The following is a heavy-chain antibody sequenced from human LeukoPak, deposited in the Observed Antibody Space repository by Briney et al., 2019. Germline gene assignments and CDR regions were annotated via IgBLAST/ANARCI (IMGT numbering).Heavy chain of an antibody. D-gene: IGHD4-23*01. V-gene: IGHV1-2*02. CDR2: INPNSGGT. Sequence: GASVKVSCKASGYTFTGYYMHWVRQAPGQGLEWMGWINPNSGGTNYAQKFQGRVTMTRDTSISTAYMELSRLRSDDTAVYYCARDPNYYGGNWPQTCEYWGQGTLVTVSS. CDR1: GYTFTGYY. J-gene: IGHJ4*02. CDR3: ARDPNYYGGNWPQTCEY.